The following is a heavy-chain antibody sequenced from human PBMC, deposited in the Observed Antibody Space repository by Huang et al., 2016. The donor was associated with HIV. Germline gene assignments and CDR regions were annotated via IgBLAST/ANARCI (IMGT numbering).Heavy chain of an antibody. D-gene: IGHD3-22*01. CDR1: GFPFTNYC. V-gene: IGHV1-8*02. Sequence: QVQLVQSGAEVRKPGASVKVSCKASGFPFTNYCFKCVRKATGQGLEWMGGMNPNSGKTGYAQKFQGRGTMTRNTAINPAYMELSSLRSEDTAVYYCARARGYYYDGSGFYSRYYFAYWGQGTLVTVSS. CDR2: MNPNSGKT. CDR3: ARARGYYYDGSGFYSRYYFAY. J-gene: IGHJ4*02.